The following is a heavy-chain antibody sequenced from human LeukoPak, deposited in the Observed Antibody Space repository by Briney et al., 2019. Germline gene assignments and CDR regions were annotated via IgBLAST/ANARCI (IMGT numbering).Heavy chain of an antibody. J-gene: IGHJ6*03. V-gene: IGHV2-5*08. CDR2: IYWNDDK. CDR1: GFTFSSYEMN. D-gene: IGHD6-25*01. CDR3: AHTGRPPYYYYYYMDV. Sequence: LRLSCAASGFTFSSYEMNWVRQPPGKALEWLALIYWNDDKRYSPSLKSRLTITKDTSKNQVVLTMTNMDPVDTATYYCAHTGRPPYYYYYYMDVWGKGTTVTISS.